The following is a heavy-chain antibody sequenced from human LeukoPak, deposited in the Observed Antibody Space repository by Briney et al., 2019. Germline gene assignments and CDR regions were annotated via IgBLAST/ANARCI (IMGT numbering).Heavy chain of an antibody. CDR3: ARALVRGGSSSWYDYYYYYMDV. V-gene: IGHV4-59*01. J-gene: IGHJ6*03. Sequence: PSETLSLTCTVSGGSINSYYWSWIRQPPGKGLEWIGYIYYSGSTNYNPSLKSRVTISVDTSKNQFSLKLSSVTAADTAVYYCARALVRGGSSSWYDYYYYYMDVWGKGTTDTVSS. CDR1: GGSINSYY. D-gene: IGHD6-13*01. CDR2: IYYSGST.